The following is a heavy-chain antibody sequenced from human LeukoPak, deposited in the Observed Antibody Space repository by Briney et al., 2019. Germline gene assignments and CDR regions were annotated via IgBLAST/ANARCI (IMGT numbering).Heavy chain of an antibody. CDR2: INHSGST. CDR1: GGSFSGYY. CDR3: ARVVMATTYYYYYYMDV. Sequence: SETLSLTCAVYGGSFSGYYWSWIRQPPGKGLEWIGEINHSGSTNYNPSLKSRVTISVDTSKNQFSLKLSSATAADTAVYYCARVVMATTYYYYYYMDVWGKGTTVTVSS. J-gene: IGHJ6*03. D-gene: IGHD5-24*01. V-gene: IGHV4-34*01.